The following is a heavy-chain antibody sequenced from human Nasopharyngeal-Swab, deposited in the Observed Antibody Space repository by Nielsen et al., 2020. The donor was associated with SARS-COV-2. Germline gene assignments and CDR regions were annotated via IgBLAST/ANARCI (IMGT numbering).Heavy chain of an antibody. J-gene: IGHJ3*02. CDR2: ITSGSSSI. Sequence: GESLKISCAASGFTFSSYSMNWVRQAPGKGLEWVSSITSGSSSIYYADSVKGRFTFSRDNAKNSLFLQMNSLRAEDTAVYYCARGYDFRSGSNAFDIWGQGTMVTVSS. CDR3: ARGYDFRSGSNAFDI. V-gene: IGHV3-21*01. CDR1: GFTFSSYS. D-gene: IGHD3-3*01.